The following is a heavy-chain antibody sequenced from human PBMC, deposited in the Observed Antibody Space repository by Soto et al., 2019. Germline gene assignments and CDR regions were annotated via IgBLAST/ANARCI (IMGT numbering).Heavy chain of an antibody. V-gene: IGHV3-23*01. CDR2: ISGSGGST. J-gene: IGHJ4*02. CDR3: ARDNRSDY. Sequence: GGSLRLSCAASGFTFSSYAMSWVRQAPGKGLEWVSAISGSGGSTYYADSVKGRFTISVDTSKNQFSLKLSSVTAADTAVYYCARDNRSDYWGQGTLVTVSS. CDR1: GFTFSSYA.